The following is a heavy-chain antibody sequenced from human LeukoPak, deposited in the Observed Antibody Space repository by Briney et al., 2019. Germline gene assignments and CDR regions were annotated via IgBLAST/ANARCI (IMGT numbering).Heavy chain of an antibody. V-gene: IGHV3-30*02. Sequence: PGGSLRLSCAASGSTFSSYDIHWVRQAPGKGLEWVAFIRYDGRYSNYAGSVRGRFTISRDNFKSTLYLQMNRPRADDTAVYYCAKVPVITTLEGDYNSYYMDVWGKGTTVTVSS. D-gene: IGHD3-10*01. J-gene: IGHJ6*03. CDR2: IRYDGRYS. CDR1: GSTFSSYD. CDR3: AKVPVITTLEGDYNSYYMDV.